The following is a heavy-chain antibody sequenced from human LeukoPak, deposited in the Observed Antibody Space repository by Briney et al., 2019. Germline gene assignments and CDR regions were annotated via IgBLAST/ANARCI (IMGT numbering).Heavy chain of an antibody. V-gene: IGHV3-53*01. CDR3: VREREGSNSEH. D-gene: IGHD1-26*01. CDR1: GFTVSNNR. J-gene: IGHJ1*01. CDR2: IYSDGNT. Sequence: PGGSLRLSCAASGFTVSNNRLSWVRQAPGMGLEWVSTIYSDGNTYYPDSVKGRFTISRDGSKSTLYLQLNSLRTEDTAIHYCVREREGSNSEHWGQGTLVTVSS.